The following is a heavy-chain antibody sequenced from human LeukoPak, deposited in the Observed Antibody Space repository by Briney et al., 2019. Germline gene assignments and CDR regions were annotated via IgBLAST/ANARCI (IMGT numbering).Heavy chain of an antibody. CDR2: IYYSGST. J-gene: IGHJ4*02. V-gene: IGHV4-61*05. Sequence: SETLSLTCTVSADSDNTNNYYWAWIRQPPGKGLEWIGYIYYSGSTNYNPSLKSRVTISVDTSKNQFSLKLSSVTAADTAVYYCARLRTGYYFDYWGQGTLVTVSS. CDR3: ARLRTGYYFDY. D-gene: IGHD7-27*01. CDR1: ADSDNTNNYY.